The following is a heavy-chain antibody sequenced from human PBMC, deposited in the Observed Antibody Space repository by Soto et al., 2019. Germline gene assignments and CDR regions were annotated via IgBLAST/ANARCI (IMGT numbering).Heavy chain of an antibody. J-gene: IGHJ4*02. D-gene: IGHD1-26*01. CDR3: ARGGAMGVDY. CDR2: IYFDGITT. Sequence: GGSLRLSCTASGFTFNTHWMHWVRQAPGKGLVWVSRIYFDGITTNYADSVKGRLTVSRDSAKNTVYLHVNTLRDEDTAVYYCARGGAMGVDYWGQGTLVTVSS. V-gene: IGHV3-74*01. CDR1: GFTFNTHW.